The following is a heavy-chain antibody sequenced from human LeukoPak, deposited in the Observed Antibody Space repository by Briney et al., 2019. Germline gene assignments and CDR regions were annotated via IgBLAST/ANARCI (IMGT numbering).Heavy chain of an antibody. V-gene: IGHV1-69*13. CDR1: GGTFSSYA. Sequence: SVKVSCKASGGTFSSYAISWVQQAPGQGLEWMGGIIPIFGTANYAQKFQGRVTITADESTSTAYMELSSLRSEDTAVYYCAVRWELLHAFDIWGQGTMVTVSS. J-gene: IGHJ3*02. CDR2: IIPIFGTA. D-gene: IGHD1-26*01. CDR3: AVRWELLHAFDI.